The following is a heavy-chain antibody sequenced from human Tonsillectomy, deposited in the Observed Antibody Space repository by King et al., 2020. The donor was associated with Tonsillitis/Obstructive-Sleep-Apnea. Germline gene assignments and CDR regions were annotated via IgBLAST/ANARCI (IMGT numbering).Heavy chain of an antibody. D-gene: IGHD1-1*01. J-gene: IGHJ4*02. CDR2: MSYDGNNK. V-gene: IGHV3-30*04. Sequence: VQLVESGGGVVQPGRSLRLSCAASGFTFSTYAMHWVRQAPGKGLEWVAAMSYDGNNKYYADSVKGRFTISRDNSKNTLYLQKNSLRDEDTAVYFCAGSGRGGIDYWGQGTLVTVSS. CDR1: GFTFSTYA. CDR3: AGSGRGGIDY.